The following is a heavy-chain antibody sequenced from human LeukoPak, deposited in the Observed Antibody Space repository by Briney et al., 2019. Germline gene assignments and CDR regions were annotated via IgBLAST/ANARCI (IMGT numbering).Heavy chain of an antibody. CDR2: ISSSSSYI. CDR1: GFTFSSYS. J-gene: IGHJ4*02. D-gene: IGHD3-9*01. CDR3: AKGDDTYYFDY. Sequence: GGSLRLSCAASGFTFSSYSMNWVRQAPGKGLEWVSSISSSSSYIYYADSVKGRFTISRDNSKNTLYLQMNSLRAEDTAVYYCAKGDDTYYFDYWGQGTLVTVSS. V-gene: IGHV3-21*04.